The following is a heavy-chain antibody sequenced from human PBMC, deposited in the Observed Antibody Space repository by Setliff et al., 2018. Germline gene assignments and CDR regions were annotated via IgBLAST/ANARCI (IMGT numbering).Heavy chain of an antibody. Sequence: KPSETLSLTCTVSGGSLNNYYWTWIRQPPGKGLEWIGYIYTSGTAIYNPSLRSRVTISVDMSKKQFSLKLSSVTAADTAVYYCARAGGYYGSGSYYNDGWFDSWGQGTLVTVSS. CDR1: GGSLNNYY. CDR2: IYTSGTA. V-gene: IGHV4-4*09. D-gene: IGHD3-10*01. CDR3: ARAGGYYGSGSYYNDGWFDS. J-gene: IGHJ5*01.